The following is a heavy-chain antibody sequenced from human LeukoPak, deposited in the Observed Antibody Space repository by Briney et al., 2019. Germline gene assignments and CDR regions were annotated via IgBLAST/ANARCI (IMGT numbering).Heavy chain of an antibody. D-gene: IGHD2-15*01. V-gene: IGHV3-23*01. CDR2: ISGSGRTT. CDR1: GFTFSNHA. CDR3: AKNVVVKRYFDY. J-gene: IGHJ4*02. Sequence: RSGGSLRLSCAASGFTFSNHAMSWVRQAPGKVLQWVSVISGSGRTTEYADSVKGRFTISRDNSKNTLSLQMNSLRVEDTAIYYCAKNVVVKRYFDYWGQGTLITVSS.